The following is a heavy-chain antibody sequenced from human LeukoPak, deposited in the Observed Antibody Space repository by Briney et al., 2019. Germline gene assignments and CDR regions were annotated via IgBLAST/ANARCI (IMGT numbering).Heavy chain of an antibody. J-gene: IGHJ4*02. D-gene: IGHD3-22*01. CDR1: GFTFSSYP. Sequence: PGGSLRLSCAASGFTFSSYPMNWVRQAPGKGLEWVSSISTSNSYIYYADSVKGRFTISRDNSKNTLYLQMNSLRAEDTAVYYCAKDNYYDSSGYYHLDYWGQGTLVTVSS. CDR2: ISTSNSYI. V-gene: IGHV3-21*01. CDR3: AKDNYYDSSGYYHLDY.